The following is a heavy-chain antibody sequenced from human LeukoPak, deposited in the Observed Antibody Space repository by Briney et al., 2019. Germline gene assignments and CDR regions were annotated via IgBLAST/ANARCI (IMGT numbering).Heavy chain of an antibody. D-gene: IGHD2-15*01. J-gene: IGHJ3*02. CDR2: MYTSGST. CDR1: GGSINSGNYY. Sequence: SQTLSLTCTVSGGSINSGNYYWSWIRQPAGKGLEWIGRMYTSGSTNYNPSLKSPGSISVDTSKNQFSLKLTSVTAADTAVYYCARYLGYRSGGSCLQWAFDIWGQGTMDTVSS. V-gene: IGHV4-61*02. CDR3: ARYLGYRSGGSCLQWAFDI.